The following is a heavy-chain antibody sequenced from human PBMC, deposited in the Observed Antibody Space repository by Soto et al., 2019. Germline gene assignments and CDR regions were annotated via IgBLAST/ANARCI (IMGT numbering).Heavy chain of an antibody. J-gene: IGHJ4*02. Sequence: ASVKVSCKASGYTFTSYHINWVRQAPGQGPEWMGWMNPDSGDTGYAQMFQGRVTMTRDTSISTAYMELSSLRSEETAVYYCARGIAEGFDYWGQGALVTVSS. D-gene: IGHD6-13*01. CDR2: MNPDSGDT. CDR1: GYTFTSYH. CDR3: ARGIAEGFDY. V-gene: IGHV1-8*01.